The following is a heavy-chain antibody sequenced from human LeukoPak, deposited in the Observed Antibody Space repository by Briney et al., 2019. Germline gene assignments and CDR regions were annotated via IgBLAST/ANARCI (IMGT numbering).Heavy chain of an antibody. CDR1: GYTFATYW. D-gene: IGHD2-2*01. CDR3: TSTPRLVAHAFYFDQ. Sequence: GESLKISCKGFGYTFATYWIGWVRQMPGKGPEWVWTIYRSDSDTRYSPSFQGHVTISADKSITTAYLQSSSLKASDSAMYYCTSTPRLVAHAFYFDQWGRGTLVTVSS. V-gene: IGHV5-51*01. J-gene: IGHJ4*02. CDR2: IYRSDSDT.